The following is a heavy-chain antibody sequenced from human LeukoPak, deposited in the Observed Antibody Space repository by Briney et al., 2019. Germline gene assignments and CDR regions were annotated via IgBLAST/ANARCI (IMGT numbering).Heavy chain of an antibody. J-gene: IGHJ5*02. CDR2: MKQDGSVR. D-gene: IGHD3-10*01. Sequence: GGSLRLSCEGSGFSFSSSWMTWVRQAPGKGLEWVANMKQDGSVRNYMGSVKGRFTISRDNAKNSLYLQMNSLRPDDTAIYYCARDRGSGFNPWGQGTLVTVSS. V-gene: IGHV3-7*01. CDR3: ARDRGSGFNP. CDR1: GFSFSSSW.